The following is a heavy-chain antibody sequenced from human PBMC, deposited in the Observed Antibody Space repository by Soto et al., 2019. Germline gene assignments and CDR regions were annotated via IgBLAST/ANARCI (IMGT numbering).Heavy chain of an antibody. CDR2: IYHSGST. CDR1: GGSISSSNW. V-gene: IGHV4-4*02. Sequence: PSETLSLTCAVSGGSISSSNWWSWVRQPPGKGLEWIGEIYHSGSTNYNPSLKSRVTISVDKSKNQFSLKLSSLTAADTAVYYCARVQWELLSFDYWGQGTLVTVSS. CDR3: ARVQWELLSFDY. J-gene: IGHJ4*02. D-gene: IGHD1-26*01.